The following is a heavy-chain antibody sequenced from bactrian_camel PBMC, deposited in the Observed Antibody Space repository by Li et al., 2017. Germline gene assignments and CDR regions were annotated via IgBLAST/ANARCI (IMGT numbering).Heavy chain of an antibody. D-gene: IGHD7*01. Sequence: HVQLVESGGGSVQAGGSLRLSCTASGYTSDLVYMAWFRQAPGKQREAVAGISNDAGAAYADSVQGRFTISKDNAKNTLYLQMNSLKPEDTAVYYCAGTKVAFISCSAVANSFDYWGQGTQVTVS. V-gene: IGHV3S53*01. J-gene: IGHJ6*01. CDR2: ISNDAGA. CDR1: GYTSDLVY. CDR3: AGTKVAFISCSAVANSFDY.